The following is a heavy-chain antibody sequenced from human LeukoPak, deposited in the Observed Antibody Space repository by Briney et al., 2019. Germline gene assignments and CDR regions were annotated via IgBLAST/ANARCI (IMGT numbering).Heavy chain of an antibody. CDR2: IYYTGST. D-gene: IGHD3-22*01. CDR3: APPPYYYEANGYSVA. V-gene: IGHV4-59*02. J-gene: IGHJ5*02. Sequence: PSETLSLTCTVSGGSVSSYYWNWIRQPPGKGLEGIGYIYYTGSTNYNPSLTSRVTISVDPSKNQFSLHLSSVTAADTAVYYCAPPPYYYEANGYSVAWGQGTLVTVSS. CDR1: GGSVSSYY.